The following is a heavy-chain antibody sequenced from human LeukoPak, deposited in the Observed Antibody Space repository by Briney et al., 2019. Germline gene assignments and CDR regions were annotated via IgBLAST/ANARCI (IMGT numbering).Heavy chain of an antibody. V-gene: IGHV4-4*07. J-gene: IGHJ5*02. CDR1: GGSISSYY. CDR2: IYTSGST. CDR3: ARSYYYGSSGPTPDWFDP. Sequence: SETLSLTCTVSGGSISSYYWSWIRQPAGKGLEWIGRIYTSGSTNYNPSLKSRVTMSVDTSKNQFSLKLSSVTAADTAVYYCARSYYYGSSGPTPDWFDPWGQGTLVTVSS. D-gene: IGHD3-22*01.